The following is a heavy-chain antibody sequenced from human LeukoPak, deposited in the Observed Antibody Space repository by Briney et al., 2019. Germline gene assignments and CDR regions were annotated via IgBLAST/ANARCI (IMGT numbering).Heavy chain of an antibody. Sequence: RGSLRLSCAASGFAFSSYGMRWVRQAPGKGLEWVAFIWYDGSNKYYADSVKGRFTISRDNSKNTLYLQMNSLRPEDTAVYYCAKRNYYDSSGQFYYFDYWGQGTLVTVSS. CDR1: GFAFSSYG. V-gene: IGHV3-30*02. J-gene: IGHJ4*02. CDR3: AKRNYYDSSGQFYYFDY. CDR2: IWYDGSNK. D-gene: IGHD3-22*01.